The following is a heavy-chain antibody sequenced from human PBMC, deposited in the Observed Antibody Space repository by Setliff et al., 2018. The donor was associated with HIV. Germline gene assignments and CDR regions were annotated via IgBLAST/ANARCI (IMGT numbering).Heavy chain of an antibody. CDR1: GYTFTGYY. J-gene: IGHJ4*02. Sequence: ASVKVSCKASGYTFTGYYMHWVRQAPGQGLEWMGWINPNNGCTNYAQKFQGRVTMTRDTSISTAYMELSRLRSDDTAVYYGARDYYDSSGYIFFPGLPDYWCQGTQVTVSS. V-gene: IGHV1-2*02. D-gene: IGHD3-22*01. CDR2: INPNNGCT. CDR3: ARDYYDSSGYIFFPGLPDY.